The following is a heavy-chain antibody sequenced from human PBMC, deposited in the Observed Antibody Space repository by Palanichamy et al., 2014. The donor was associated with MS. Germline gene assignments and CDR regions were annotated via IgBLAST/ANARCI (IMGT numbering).Heavy chain of an antibody. D-gene: IGHD3-9*01. CDR1: GFIFSTYG. Sequence: QVQLVESGGGVVQPGRSLRLSCAASGFIFSTYGMHWVRQAPGKGLEWVALIWYDGSNKYYADSVKGRFTISRDNSKNTLYLQMNSLRVEDTAVYYRARGAAILTGDMGLEYWGQGTLVTVSS. J-gene: IGHJ4*02. V-gene: IGHV3-33*01. CDR3: ARGAAILTGDMGLEY. CDR2: IWYDGSNK.